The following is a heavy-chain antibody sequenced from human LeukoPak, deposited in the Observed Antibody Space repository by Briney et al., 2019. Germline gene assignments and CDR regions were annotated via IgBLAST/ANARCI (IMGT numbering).Heavy chain of an antibody. Sequence: ASVKVSCKASGYTFTSYYMHWVRQAPGQGLEWMGIINPSGGSTSYAQKFQGRVTMTRDTSISTAYMELDRLRSDDTAVYYCARDRSYGSDDAFDIWGQGTMVTVSS. CDR3: ARDRSYGSDDAFDI. CDR1: GYTFTSYY. CDR2: INPSGGST. V-gene: IGHV1-46*01. D-gene: IGHD3-10*01. J-gene: IGHJ3*02.